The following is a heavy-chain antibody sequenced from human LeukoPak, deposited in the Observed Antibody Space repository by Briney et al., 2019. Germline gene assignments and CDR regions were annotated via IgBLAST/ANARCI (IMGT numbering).Heavy chain of an antibody. CDR1: GYTFTSYY. J-gene: IGHJ4*02. CDR3: ARKGIAVAGIEY. V-gene: IGHV1-46*01. D-gene: IGHD6-19*01. Sequence: ASVKVSCKASGYTFTSYYMHWVRQAPGKGLEWMGIINPSGGSTSYAQKFQGRVTMTRDTSTSTVYMELSSLRSEDTAVYYCARKGIAVAGIEYWGQGTLVTVSS. CDR2: INPSGGST.